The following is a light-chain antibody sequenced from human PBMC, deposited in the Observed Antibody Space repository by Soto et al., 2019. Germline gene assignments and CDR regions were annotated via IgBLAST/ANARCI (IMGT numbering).Light chain of an antibody. CDR2: DVS. J-gene: IGLJ1*01. V-gene: IGLV2-8*01. CDR1: SSDIGGYNS. CDR3: SSYTDRTNLV. Sequence: QSALTQSPSASGSPGQSVTISCTGTSSDIGGYNSVSWYQQHPGKAPKVMIYDVSKRPSGVPDRFSGSKSGNTDSLTVSAHRAEDEDDYYCSSYTDRTNLVFGTGTKVTVL.